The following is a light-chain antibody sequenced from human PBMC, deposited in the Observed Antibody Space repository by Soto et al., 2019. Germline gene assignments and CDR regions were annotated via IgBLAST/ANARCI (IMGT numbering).Light chain of an antibody. J-gene: IGKJ4*01. CDR1: QGISNY. V-gene: IGKV1-27*01. CDR2: TTS. Sequence: DIQMTQSPSSLSVSVGDRVTITCRASQGISNYVAWYQQKPGKVPKLLIYTTSTLQSGVPSRFSGSGSGTDFTLTISSLQPEDVATYYCQKYDSAPLLAFGGGTKVEIK. CDR3: QKYDSAPLLA.